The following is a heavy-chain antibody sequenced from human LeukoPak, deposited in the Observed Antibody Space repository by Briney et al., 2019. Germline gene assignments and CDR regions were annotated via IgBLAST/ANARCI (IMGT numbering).Heavy chain of an antibody. CDR2: LYSGGAA. D-gene: IGHD4/OR15-4a*01. V-gene: IGHV3-66*01. Sequence: GGSLRLSCAASGFTVKDNFMSWVRQAPGKGLEWVSVLYSGGAAYYADSVKGRFTISRDNSKNIVFLQMNDLRTEDTAFYYCTRDSANYHFAYWGQGALVTVSS. CDR3: TRDSANYHFAY. J-gene: IGHJ4*02. CDR1: GFTVKDNF.